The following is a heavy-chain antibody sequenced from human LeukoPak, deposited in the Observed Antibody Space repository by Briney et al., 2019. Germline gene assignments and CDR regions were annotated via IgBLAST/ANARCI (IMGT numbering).Heavy chain of an antibody. CDR3: ARDTYYYDSSGYYYYYYYMDV. D-gene: IGHD3-22*01. J-gene: IGHJ6*03. V-gene: IGHV1-46*01. Sequence: ASVKVSCKASGYTFTSYYMHWVRQAPGQGLEWMGIINPSGGSTSYAQKFQGRVTMTRDTSTSTVYMELSSLRSEDTAVYYCARDTYYYDSSGYYYYYYYMDVWGKGTTVTISS. CDR1: GYTFTSYY. CDR2: INPSGGST.